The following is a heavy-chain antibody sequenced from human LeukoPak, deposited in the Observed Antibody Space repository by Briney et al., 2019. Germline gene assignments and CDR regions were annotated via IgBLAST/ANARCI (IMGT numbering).Heavy chain of an antibody. D-gene: IGHD3-22*01. J-gene: IGHJ4*02. CDR3: ARARRDRASRGYYAI. CDR2: INHSGST. Sequence: SETLSLTCAVYGGSFSGYYWSWIRQPPGKGLEWIGEINHSGSTNYNPSLKNRVTISVDTSKNQFSLKLSSVTAADTAVYYCARARRDRASRGYYAIWGQGTLVTVSS. V-gene: IGHV4-34*01. CDR1: GGSFSGYY.